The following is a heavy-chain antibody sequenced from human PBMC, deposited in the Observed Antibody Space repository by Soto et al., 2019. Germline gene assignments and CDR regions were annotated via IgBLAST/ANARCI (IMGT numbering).Heavy chain of an antibody. CDR3: ARDYYYDSRSSSVNWFDP. V-gene: IGHV3-74*01. Sequence: GGSLRLSCVASEFTFSKYWMHWVRQAPGKGLVWVSRINMDGTKTAYADSVKGRFTVSRDNANNTLYLQMNSLGVEDTAVYYCARDYYYDSRSSSVNWFDPWGQGTVVTVS. CDR1: EFTFSKYW. D-gene: IGHD3-22*01. CDR2: INMDGTKT. J-gene: IGHJ5*02.